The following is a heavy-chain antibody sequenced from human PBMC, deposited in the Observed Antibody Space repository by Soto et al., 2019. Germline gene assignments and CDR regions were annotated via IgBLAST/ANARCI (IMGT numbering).Heavy chain of an antibody. D-gene: IGHD2-15*01. CDR2: ISYDGSNK. Sequence: QVQLVESGGGVVQPGRSLRLSCAASGFTFSSYAMHWVRQAPGKGLEWVAVISYDGSNKYYADSVKGRFTISRDNSKNTLYLQMNSMRAEDTAVYYCAREQRGDCSGGSCYSAVDYYYYGMDVWGQGTTVTVSS. J-gene: IGHJ6*02. CDR1: GFTFSSYA. CDR3: AREQRGDCSGGSCYSAVDYYYYGMDV. V-gene: IGHV3-30-3*01.